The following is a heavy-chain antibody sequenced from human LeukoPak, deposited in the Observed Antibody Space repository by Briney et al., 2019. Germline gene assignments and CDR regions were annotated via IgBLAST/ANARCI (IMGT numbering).Heavy chain of an antibody. Sequence: GGSLRLSCAASGFTLRDYYMSWVRQAPGKVLEGVANIKQDGSEKNYLDSVKGRFTISRDNAESSLYLQMNSLKVEDTAVYYCARDRRADDTPYNWFDPWGQGTLVTVSS. V-gene: IGHV3-7*01. D-gene: IGHD6-13*01. CDR1: GFTLRDYY. CDR3: ARDRRADDTPYNWFDP. CDR2: IKQDGSEK. J-gene: IGHJ5*02.